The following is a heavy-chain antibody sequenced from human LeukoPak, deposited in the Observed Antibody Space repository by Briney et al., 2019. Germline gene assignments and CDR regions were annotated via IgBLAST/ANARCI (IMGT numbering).Heavy chain of an antibody. V-gene: IGHV4-59*01. D-gene: IGHD6-13*01. CDR1: GGSFSGYY. CDR2: IYYSGST. CDR3: AADSSSWYEPGA. Sequence: PSETLSLTCAVYGGSFSGYYWSWIRQPPGKGLEWIGYIYYSGSTNYNPSLKSRVTISVDTSKNQFSLKLSSVTAADTAVYYCAADSSSWYEPGAWGQGTLVTVSS. J-gene: IGHJ4*02.